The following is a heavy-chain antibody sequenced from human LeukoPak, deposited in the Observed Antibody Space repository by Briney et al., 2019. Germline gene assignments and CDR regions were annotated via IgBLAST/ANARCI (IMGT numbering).Heavy chain of an antibody. D-gene: IGHD5-18*01. CDR3: ARGYSYGSLGFDY. V-gene: IGHV3-7*01. CDR2: IKQDGSEK. Sequence: PGGSLRLSCAASGFTFSSYWMSWVRQAPGKGREGVANIKQDGSEKYYVDSVKGRFTISRDNAKNSLYLQMNSLRAEDTAVYYCARGYSYGSLGFDYWGQGTLVTVSS. CDR1: GFTFSSYW. J-gene: IGHJ4*02.